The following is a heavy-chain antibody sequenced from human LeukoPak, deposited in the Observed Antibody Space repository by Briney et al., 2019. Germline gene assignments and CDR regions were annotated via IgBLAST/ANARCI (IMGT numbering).Heavy chain of an antibody. J-gene: IGHJ4*02. CDR3: AREPRRGVTGLDS. V-gene: IGHV3-48*01. Sequence: GGSLRLSCGASGFTFSSYSMNWVRQAPGKGLEWVSYISSSSSTIYYADSVKGRFTISRDNAKNSLYLQMNSLRAEDTAVYYCAREPRRGVTGLDSWGQGTLVTVSS. CDR1: GFTFSSYS. CDR2: ISSSSSTI. D-gene: IGHD2-21*02.